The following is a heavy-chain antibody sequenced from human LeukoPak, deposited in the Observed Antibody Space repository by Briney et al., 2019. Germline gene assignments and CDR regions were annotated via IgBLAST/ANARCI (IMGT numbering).Heavy chain of an antibody. J-gene: IGHJ6*03. Sequence: PGGSLRLSCAVSGFTFSAYSMNWVRQAPGKGLEWVSSITSGDFVYFADSLKGRFTISRDNAKSSLYLQMNSLRAEDTAVYYCARGGFNMVRGVIIPSNSYYYYMDIWGKGTTVTLSS. CDR3: ARGGFNMVRGVIIPSNSYYYYMDI. V-gene: IGHV3-21*01. CDR1: GFTFSAYS. D-gene: IGHD3-10*01. CDR2: ITSGDFV.